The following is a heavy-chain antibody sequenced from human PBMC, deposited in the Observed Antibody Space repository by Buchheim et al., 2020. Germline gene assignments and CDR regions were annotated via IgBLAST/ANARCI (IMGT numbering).Heavy chain of an antibody. J-gene: IGHJ6*02. CDR3: ARHDALRYYYYYGMDV. D-gene: IGHD2-21*02. CDR2: IYYSGST. V-gene: IGHV4-39*01. CDR1: GGSISSSSYY. Sequence: QLQLQESGPGLVKPSETLSLTCTVSGGSISSSSYYWGWIRQPPGKGLEWIGSIYYSGSTYYNPSLKSRVTISVDTSKNQFSLKLSSVTAADTAVYYCARHDALRYYYYYGMDVWGQGTT.